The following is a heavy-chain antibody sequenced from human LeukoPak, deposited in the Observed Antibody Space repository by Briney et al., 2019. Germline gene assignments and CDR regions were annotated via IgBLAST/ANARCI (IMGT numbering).Heavy chain of an antibody. CDR2: INPNSGGT. J-gene: IGHJ4*02. CDR3: ARVLAPHNRKVGGSIDY. V-gene: IGHV1-2*02. D-gene: IGHD1-14*01. CDR1: GYTFTGYY. Sequence: ASVKVSCKASGYTFTGYYMHWVRQAPGQGLEWMGWINPNSGGTNYAQKFQGRVTMTRDTSISTAYMELSRLRSDDTAVHYCARVLAPHNRKVGGSIDYWGQGTLVTVSS.